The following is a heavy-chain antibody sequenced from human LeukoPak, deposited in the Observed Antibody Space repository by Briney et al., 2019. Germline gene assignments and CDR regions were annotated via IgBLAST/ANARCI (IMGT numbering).Heavy chain of an antibody. J-gene: IGHJ4*02. Sequence: PEGSLRLSCAASGFTFSSYSMNWVRQAPGKGLEWVSSISSSSSYIYYADSVKGRFTISRDNAKNSLYLQMNSLRAEDTAVYYCAREWFGELLDGYWGQGTLVTVSS. CDR1: GFTFSSYS. CDR3: AREWFGELLDGY. D-gene: IGHD3-10*01. CDR2: ISSSSSYI. V-gene: IGHV3-21*01.